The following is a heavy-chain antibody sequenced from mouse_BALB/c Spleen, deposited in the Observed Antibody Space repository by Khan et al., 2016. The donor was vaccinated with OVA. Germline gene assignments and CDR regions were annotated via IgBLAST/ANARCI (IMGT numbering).Heavy chain of an antibody. CDR1: GYSITSGYA. Sequence: DVQLQESGPGLVKPSQSLSLTCPVTGYSITSGYAWNWIRQFPGNKLAWMGYISYSGVTSYTPSLKSRISITRDTSKNQFFLQLNSVTTKDTATYYCARGNYYGYYFDYWGQGTTLTVSS. D-gene: IGHD1-1*01. CDR2: ISYSGVT. J-gene: IGHJ2*01. V-gene: IGHV3-2*02. CDR3: ARGNYYGYYFDY.